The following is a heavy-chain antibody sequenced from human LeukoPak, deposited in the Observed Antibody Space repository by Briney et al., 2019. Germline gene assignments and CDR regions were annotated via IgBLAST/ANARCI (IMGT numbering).Heavy chain of an antibody. CDR3: ARGRVVVPAPDDY. D-gene: IGHD2-2*01. J-gene: IGHJ4*02. CDR1: GHPVSRGSYY. CDR2: IYYSERT. V-gene: IGHV4-61*01. Sequence: PSETLSLTCTVSGHPVSRGSYYWSWIPQPPGGGLEWIGYIYYSERTNYNPSLKSRVTISVDTSKNQFSLKLSSVTAADTAVYYCARGRVVVPAPDDYWGQGTLVTVSS.